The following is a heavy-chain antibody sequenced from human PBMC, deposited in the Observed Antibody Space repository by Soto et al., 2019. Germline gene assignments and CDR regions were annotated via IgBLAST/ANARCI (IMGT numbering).Heavy chain of an antibody. V-gene: IGHV1-46*01. CDR1: GYIFTTYQ. J-gene: IGHJ4*02. CDR2: INPSGGST. Sequence: ASVKVSCKASGYIFTTYQMHWVRQAPGQGLEWMGIINPSGGSTSYAQKFQGRVTMTRDTSTSTAYMELRSLRSDDTAVYYCARDRDYYDSSGYDYWGQGTLVTVSS. CDR3: ARDRDYYDSSGYDY. D-gene: IGHD3-22*01.